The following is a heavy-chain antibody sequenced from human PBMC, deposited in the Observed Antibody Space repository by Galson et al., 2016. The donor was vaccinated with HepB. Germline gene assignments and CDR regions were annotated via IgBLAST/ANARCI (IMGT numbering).Heavy chain of an antibody. J-gene: IGHJ6*03. CDR1: GFTFSIYG. CDR3: AKDGLAAAGNYYYYYMDV. V-gene: IGHV3-30*18. Sequence: SLRLSCAASGFTFSIYGMHWVRQAPGKGLEWVAVISYDGSNKYYADSVKGRFTISRDNSKNTLYLQMNSLRVEDTAVYYCAKDGLAAAGNYYYYYMDVWGKGTTVTVSS. CDR2: ISYDGSNK. D-gene: IGHD6-13*01.